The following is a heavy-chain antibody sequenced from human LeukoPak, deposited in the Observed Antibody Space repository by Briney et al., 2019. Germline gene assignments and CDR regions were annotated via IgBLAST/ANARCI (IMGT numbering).Heavy chain of an antibody. D-gene: IGHD3-9*01. V-gene: IGHV3-21*01. CDR3: ASDILTGYHPHDY. CDR2: ISSSSSYI. CDR1: GLTFGSYS. Sequence: PGGSLRLSCAASGLTFGSYSMNWVRQAPGKGLEWVSSISSSSSYIYYADSVKGRFTISRDNAKNSLYLQMNSLRAEDTAVYYCASDILTGYHPHDYWGQGTLVTVSS. J-gene: IGHJ4*02.